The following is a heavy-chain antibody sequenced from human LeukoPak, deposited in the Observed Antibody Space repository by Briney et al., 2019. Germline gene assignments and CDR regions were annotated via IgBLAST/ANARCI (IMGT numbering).Heavy chain of an antibody. CDR3: AKSVGAVRGGDAFDI. D-gene: IGHD1-26*01. CDR2: ISWNSGSI. Sequence: PGGSLRLSCAASGFTFDDYAMHWVRQAPGKGLEWVSGISWNSGSIGYADSVKGRFTISRDNAKNSLYLQMNSLRAEDMALYYCAKSVGAVRGGDAFDIWGQGTMVTVSS. CDR1: GFTFDDYA. V-gene: IGHV3-9*03. J-gene: IGHJ3*02.